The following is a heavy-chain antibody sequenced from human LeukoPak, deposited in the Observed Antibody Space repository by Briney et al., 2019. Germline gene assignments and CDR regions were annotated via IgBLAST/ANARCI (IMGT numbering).Heavy chain of an antibody. CDR1: GGSISSGGYY. CDR3: ASSARWSGYAPYYYYYYMDA. CDR2: IYHSGST. V-gene: IGHV4-30-2*01. J-gene: IGHJ6*03. D-gene: IGHD3-3*01. Sequence: PSETLSLTCTVSGGSISSGGYYWSWIRQPPGKGLEWIGYIYHSGSTYYNPSLKSRVTISVDRSKNQFSLKLSSVTAADTAVYYCASSARWSGYAPYYYYYYMDAWGKGTTVTVSS.